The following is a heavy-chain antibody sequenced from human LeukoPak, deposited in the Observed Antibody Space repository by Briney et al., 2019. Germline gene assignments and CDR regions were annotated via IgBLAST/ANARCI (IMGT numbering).Heavy chain of an antibody. V-gene: IGHV3-33*01. Sequence: PGGSLRLSCTASGFTFGDYAMSWFRQAPGKGLEWVAVIWYDGSNKYYADSVKGRFTISRDNSKNTLYLQMNSLRAEDTAVYYCARANYGDPNGGFDYWGQGTLVTVSS. CDR1: GFTFGDYA. J-gene: IGHJ4*02. D-gene: IGHD4-17*01. CDR3: ARANYGDPNGGFDY. CDR2: IWYDGSNK.